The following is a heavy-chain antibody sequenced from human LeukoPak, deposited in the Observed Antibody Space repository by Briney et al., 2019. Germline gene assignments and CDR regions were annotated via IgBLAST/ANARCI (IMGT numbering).Heavy chain of an antibody. Sequence: GGSLRLSCAASGFTFSSYGMHWVRQAPGKGLEWVAVISYDGSNKYYADSVKGRFTISRDNSKNTLYLQMNSLRAEDTAVYYRAEDRYSYAFEYFQHWGQGTLVTVSS. V-gene: IGHV3-30*18. CDR3: AEDRYSYAFEYFQH. J-gene: IGHJ1*01. CDR1: GFTFSSYG. CDR2: ISYDGSNK. D-gene: IGHD5-18*01.